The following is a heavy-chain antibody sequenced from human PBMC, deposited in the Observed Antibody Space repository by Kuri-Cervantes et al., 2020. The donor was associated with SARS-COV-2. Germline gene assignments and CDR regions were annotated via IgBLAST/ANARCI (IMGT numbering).Heavy chain of an antibody. V-gene: IGHV4-59*01. J-gene: IGHJ4*02. CDR1: GGSISSYY. D-gene: IGHD1-1*01. CDR3: ARALGTTGDY. Sequence: SETLSLTCTVSGGSISSYYWSWIRQPPGKGLEWIGYIYYSGSTNYNPSLKSRVTISVDTSKSQFSLKLGSVTAADTAVYYCARALGTTGDYWGQGTLVTVSS. CDR2: IYYSGST.